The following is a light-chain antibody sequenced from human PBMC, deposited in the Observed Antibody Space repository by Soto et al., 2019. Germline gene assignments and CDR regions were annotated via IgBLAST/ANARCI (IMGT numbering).Light chain of an antibody. J-gene: IGKJ5*01. CDR1: HYIGTS. CDR3: QHHSNWPPIS. Sequence: EIVLTQSPATLSLSPGEGATLSCGASHYIGTSLAWYQQRPGQAPRLLIYDASDRATDIPRRFRGSGSGTDVTLPISSLVPEDFAVYYCQHHSNWPPISFGQGTRLEIK. V-gene: IGKV3-11*01. CDR2: DAS.